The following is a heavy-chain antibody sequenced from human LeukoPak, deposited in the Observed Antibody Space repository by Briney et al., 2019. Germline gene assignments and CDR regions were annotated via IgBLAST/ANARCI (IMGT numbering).Heavy chain of an antibody. CDR1: GFSLTSHS. CDR2: VFHSGTT. CDR3: ARRMATVTDAFDI. Sequence: PSETLSLTCNVSGFSLTSHSWSWIRQTPGKGLEWIGYVFHSGTTNYSPSLKSRVTISLDTSKKEFYLRLASMTAADNAVYYCARRMATVTDAFDIWGRGTMVSVSS. V-gene: IGHV4-59*08. D-gene: IGHD5-24*01. J-gene: IGHJ3*02.